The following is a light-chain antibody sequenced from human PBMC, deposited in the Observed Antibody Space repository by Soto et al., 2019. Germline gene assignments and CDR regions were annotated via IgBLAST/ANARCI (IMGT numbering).Light chain of an antibody. CDR3: QQYNSYWT. J-gene: IGKJ1*01. Sequence: DIQMTQSPSTLSASVGDRVTITCRASQSISSWLAWYQQKPGKAPKLLIYKASSLESGVPSRFSGSGSGTAFTPTISSLQPDDSATYYCQQYNSYWTFGQGTKLEIK. CDR1: QSISSW. V-gene: IGKV1-5*03. CDR2: KAS.